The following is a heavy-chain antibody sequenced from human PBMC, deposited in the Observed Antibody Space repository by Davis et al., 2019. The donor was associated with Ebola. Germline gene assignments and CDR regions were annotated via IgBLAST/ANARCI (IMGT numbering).Heavy chain of an antibody. V-gene: IGHV5-51*01. CDR1: GYTFTNYW. D-gene: IGHD3-22*01. J-gene: IGHJ5*02. Sequence: KVSCKASGYTFTNYWIGWVRQMPGKGLEWMGIIYPSDSDTRYSPSFQGQVTISVDKSVDTTYLQWSSLKASDSAMYYCARPYTDASGYNWFDPWGQGTLVTVSS. CDR3: ARPYTDASGYNWFDP. CDR2: IYPSDSDT.